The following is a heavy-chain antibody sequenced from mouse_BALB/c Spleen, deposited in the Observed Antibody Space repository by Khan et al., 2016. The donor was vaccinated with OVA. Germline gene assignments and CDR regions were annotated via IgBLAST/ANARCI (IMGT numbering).Heavy chain of an antibody. J-gene: IGHJ1*01. CDR3: ARISSYWYSDV. V-gene: IGHV9-1*02. D-gene: IGHD6-2*01. CDR1: GYTFTNYG. CDR2: INTYTGEP. Sequence: QIQLVQSGPELKKPGETVKISCKASGYTFTNYGMNWVKQAPGKGLKWMGWINTYTGEPTYADDFKGRFVFSLETSASTAYLQISNLKNEDMTTYFCARISSYWYSDVGVAGTTVTVSS.